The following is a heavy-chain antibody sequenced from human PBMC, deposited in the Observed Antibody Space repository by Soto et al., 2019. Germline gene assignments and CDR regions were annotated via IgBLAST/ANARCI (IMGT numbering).Heavy chain of an antibody. CDR3: ARASRSLKQNGMDV. D-gene: IGHD3-9*01. J-gene: IGHJ6*02. CDR1: SGSINENYY. V-gene: IGHV4-59*12. CDR2: VFHTGTT. Sequence: SETLSLTCTVSSGSINENYYWNWIRQSPGKGLEWIGYVFHTGTTHYNPSLESRVTLSIDKSKNLFSLILSSVTAADTAVYYCARASRSLKQNGMDVWGPGTTVTVSS.